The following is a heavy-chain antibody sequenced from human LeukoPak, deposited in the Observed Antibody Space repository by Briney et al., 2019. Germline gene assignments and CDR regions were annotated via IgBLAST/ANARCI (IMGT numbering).Heavy chain of an antibody. CDR2: IYYSGRT. D-gene: IGHD2-8*01. V-gene: IGHV4-59*11. CDR3: ARDMGYATDWFDP. CDR1: GGSISSHY. Sequence: PSETLSLTCTVSGGSISSHYWSWIRQPPGKGLEWIGYIYYSGRTNYNPSLKSRVTISVDTSKNQFSLKLSSVTAADTAVYYCARDMGYATDWFDPWGQGTLVTVSS. J-gene: IGHJ5*02.